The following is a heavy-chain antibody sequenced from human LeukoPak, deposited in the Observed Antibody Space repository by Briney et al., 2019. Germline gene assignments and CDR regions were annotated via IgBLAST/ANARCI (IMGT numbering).Heavy chain of an antibody. J-gene: IGHJ6*03. D-gene: IGHD2-2*01. V-gene: IGHV7-4-1*02. CDR3: AREGPRGYCSSTSCYPIYYYYYMDV. Sequence: ASVKVSCKASGYTFTSYAMNWVRQSPGQGLEWMGWINTNTGNPTSAQSFTGRIVFSLDTSVSTAYLQISSLKAEDTAVYYCAREGPRGYCSSTSCYPIYYYYYMDVWGKGTTVTVSS. CDR2: INTNTGNP. CDR1: GYTFTSYA.